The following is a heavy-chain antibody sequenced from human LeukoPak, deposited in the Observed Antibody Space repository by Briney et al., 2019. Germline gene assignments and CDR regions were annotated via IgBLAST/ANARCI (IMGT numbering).Heavy chain of an antibody. D-gene: IGHD2-8*01. V-gene: IGHV3-30*18. CDR1: GFTFSSHG. J-gene: IGHJ4*02. CDR2: KSYDGRKQ. Sequence: GGSLRLSCTASGFTFSSHGMHWVRQAPGKGLEWVAVKSYDGRKQYYADSVKGRFTISRDNSKNTLYLQMNSLRAEDTAVYYCAKEYTNAMDYFDYWGQGALVTVSP. CDR3: AKEYTNAMDYFDY.